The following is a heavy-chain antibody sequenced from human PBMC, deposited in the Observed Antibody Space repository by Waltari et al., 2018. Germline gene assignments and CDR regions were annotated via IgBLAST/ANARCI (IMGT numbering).Heavy chain of an antibody. V-gene: IGHV1-69*12. CDR2: IIPIYGRP. CDR1: GGTSGRYS. D-gene: IGHD1-26*01. Sequence: VHLLRSGTEMRQPVSSVKVSGTAVGGTSGRYSIAWVGQAAGQGLEWLGGIIPIYGRPQYANNFQGRVTLTADASTTTVFLEMSGLRAEDTAIYFCARRDLGFAFDVWGQGTLVIVSS. CDR3: ARRDLGFAFDV. J-gene: IGHJ3*01.